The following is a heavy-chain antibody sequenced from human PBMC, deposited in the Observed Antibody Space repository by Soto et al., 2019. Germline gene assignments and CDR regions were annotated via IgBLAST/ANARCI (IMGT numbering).Heavy chain of an antibody. V-gene: IGHV4-31*03. CDR3: ARNLYSSSSSYWFDP. Sequence: TLSLTCTVSGGSISSGGYYWSWIRQHPGKGLEWIGYIYYSGSTYYNPSLKSRVTISVDTSKNQFSLKLSSVTAADTAVYYCARNLYSSSSSYWFDPWGQGTLVTVSS. D-gene: IGHD6-6*01. CDR2: IYYSGST. CDR1: GGSISSGGYY. J-gene: IGHJ5*02.